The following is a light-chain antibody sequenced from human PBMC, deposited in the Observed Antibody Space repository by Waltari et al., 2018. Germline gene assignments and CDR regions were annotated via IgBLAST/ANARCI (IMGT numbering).Light chain of an antibody. V-gene: IGLV2-23*02. Sequence: QSALSQPASVSGSPGQSITISCTGTSSDAGSYNLFSCYQQPPGKVPKLIIFEVNKRPSGVSNRFSGSKSGNTASLTISGLQPEDEADYYCCSYASDITLVFGGGTKLTVL. CDR3: CSYASDITLV. CDR2: EVN. CDR1: SSDAGSYNL. J-gene: IGLJ3*02.